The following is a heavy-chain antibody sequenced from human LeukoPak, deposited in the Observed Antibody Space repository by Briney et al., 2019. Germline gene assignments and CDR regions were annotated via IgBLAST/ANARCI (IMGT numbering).Heavy chain of an antibody. D-gene: IGHD2-15*01. Sequence: SETLSLTCTVSGGSITINTYYWGGVRQPPGQTLEWLGNIYYSGSTYYNPSLRSRVSISMDTSKNQFSLRLSSVTAADTAIYYCATSTGGYYSENWGQGTLVTVSS. J-gene: IGHJ4*02. CDR3: ATSTGGYYSEN. V-gene: IGHV4-39*01. CDR1: GGSITINTYY. CDR2: IYYSGST.